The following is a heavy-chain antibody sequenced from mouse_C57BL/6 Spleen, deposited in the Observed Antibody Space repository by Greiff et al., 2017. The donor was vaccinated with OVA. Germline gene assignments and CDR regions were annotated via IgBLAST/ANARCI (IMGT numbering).Heavy chain of an antibody. CDR3: ARFYYYGRSYAMDY. CDR2: ISDGGSYT. V-gene: IGHV5-4*01. Sequence: EVQRVESGGGLVKPGGSLKLSCAASGFTFSSYAMSWVRQTPEKRLEWVATISDGGSYTYYPDNVKGRFTSSRDNAKNNLYLQMSHLKSEDTAMYYCARFYYYGRSYAMDYWGQGTSVTVSS. CDR1: GFTFSSYA. D-gene: IGHD1-1*01. J-gene: IGHJ4*01.